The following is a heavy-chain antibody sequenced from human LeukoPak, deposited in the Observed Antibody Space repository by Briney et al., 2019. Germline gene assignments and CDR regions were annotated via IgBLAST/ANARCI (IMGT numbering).Heavy chain of an antibody. CDR2: IYHSGST. Sequence: SQTLSLTCAVSGGSISSGGYSWSWIRQPPGKGLEWIGYIYHSGSTYYNPSLKSRVTISVDRSKNQFSLKLSSVTAADTAVYYCARDLRSSYTFDYWGQGTLVTVSS. V-gene: IGHV4-30-2*01. D-gene: IGHD2-2*02. CDR3: ARDLRSSYTFDY. J-gene: IGHJ4*02. CDR1: GGSISSGGYS.